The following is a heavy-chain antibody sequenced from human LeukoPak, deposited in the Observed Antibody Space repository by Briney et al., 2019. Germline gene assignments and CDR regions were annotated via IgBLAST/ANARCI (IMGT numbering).Heavy chain of an antibody. Sequence: SQTLSLTCTVSGGSISGGTYYWSWVRQPAEKGLEWIGRIYPTGSTNYNPSLKSRVTISVDTSKNQFSLKLSSVTAADTAVYHCARDSGGSSGWYNYYYYMDVWGKGTTVTISS. CDR2: IYPTGST. D-gene: IGHD6-19*01. CDR3: ARDSGGSSGWYNYYYYMDV. CDR1: GGSISGGTYY. J-gene: IGHJ6*03. V-gene: IGHV4-61*02.